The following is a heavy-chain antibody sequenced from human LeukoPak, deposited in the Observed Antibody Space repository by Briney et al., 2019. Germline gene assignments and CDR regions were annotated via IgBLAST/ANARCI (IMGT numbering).Heavy chain of an antibody. D-gene: IGHD3-9*01. Sequence: GGSLRLSCAASEFTFSSYEMNWVRQAPGKGLEWVSYISSSGDTIYYADSVKGRFTISRDNAKNSLYLQLNSLRAEDTAVYYCARDFEAPSNCWGQGTLVTVSS. CDR3: ARDFEAPSNC. J-gene: IGHJ4*02. V-gene: IGHV3-48*03. CDR1: EFTFSSYE. CDR2: ISSSGDTI.